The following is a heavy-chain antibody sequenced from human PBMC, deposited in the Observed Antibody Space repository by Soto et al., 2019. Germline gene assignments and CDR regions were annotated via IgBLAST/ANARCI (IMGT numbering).Heavy chain of an antibody. CDR2: ISSAETST. V-gene: IGHV3-74*01. Sequence: CVGPATRQGWGSVAVISSAETSTRYADSVKGRFTISRDNAKNTLYLQMNSLRAEDTAVYYCARVREGVFDYYMDVWGKGTTVTVSS. D-gene: IGHD1-26*01. CDR3: ARVREGVFDYYMDV. J-gene: IGHJ6*03.